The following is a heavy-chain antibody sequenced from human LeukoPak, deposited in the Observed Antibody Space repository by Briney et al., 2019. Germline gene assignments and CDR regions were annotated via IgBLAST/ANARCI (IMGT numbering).Heavy chain of an antibody. CDR1: GFTFSNYA. CDR2: ITRSSSAI. Sequence: PGGSLRLSCSASGFTFSNYAMHWVRQAPGKGLEWVSYITRSSSAIYCADSVKGRFTISRDNAKNSLYLQMNNLRDEDTAVYYCARESSIDYWGQGTLVTVSS. J-gene: IGHJ4*02. CDR3: ARESSIDY. V-gene: IGHV3-48*02.